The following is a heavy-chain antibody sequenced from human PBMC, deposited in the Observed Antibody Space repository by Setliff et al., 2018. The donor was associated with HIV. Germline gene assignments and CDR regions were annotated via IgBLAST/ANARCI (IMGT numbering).Heavy chain of an antibody. D-gene: IGHD6-19*01. CDR3: ARDSEPGIAVAGADAFDI. CDR2: IIPVFGTT. Sequence: ASVKVSCKASGGTSISYAVSWVRRAPGQGLEWMGGIIPVFGTTHFAQKFQGSVTIIADESTSTAYMELSSLRSEDTAVYYCARDSEPGIAVAGADAFDIWGQGTMVTVSS. CDR1: GGTSISYA. J-gene: IGHJ3*02. V-gene: IGHV1-69*13.